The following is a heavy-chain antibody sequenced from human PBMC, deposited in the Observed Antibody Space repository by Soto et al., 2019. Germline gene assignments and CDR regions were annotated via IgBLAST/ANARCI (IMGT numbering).Heavy chain of an antibody. D-gene: IGHD3-3*01. CDR3: ARWTYYDFWSGYLRDEHKDAFDI. CDR2: IYYSGST. Sequence: QVQLQESGPGLVKPSETLSLTCTVSGGSISSYYWSWIRQPPGKGLEWIGYIYYSGSTNYNPSLKSRVTISVDTSKNQFSLKLSSVTAADTAVYYCARWTYYDFWSGYLRDEHKDAFDIWGQGTMVTVSS. V-gene: IGHV4-59*01. CDR1: GGSISSYY. J-gene: IGHJ3*02.